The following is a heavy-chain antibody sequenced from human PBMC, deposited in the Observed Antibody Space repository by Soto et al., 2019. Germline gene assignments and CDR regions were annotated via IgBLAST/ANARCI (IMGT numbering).Heavy chain of an antibody. V-gene: IGHV4-34*01. CDR1: GGSFSEYS. D-gene: IGHD3-10*01. J-gene: IGHJ3*01. CDR3: ARVWGGAFDF. Sequence: SEALSVTCAVYGGSFSEYSWTWIRQPPGKGLEWIGEINHSGSTYYNPSLKSRVTISVDTSKNQFSLKLTSVTAADTAVYYCARVWGGAFDFWGQGTMVT. CDR2: INHSGST.